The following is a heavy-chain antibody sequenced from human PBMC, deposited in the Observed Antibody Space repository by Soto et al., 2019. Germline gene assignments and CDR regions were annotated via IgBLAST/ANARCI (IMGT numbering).Heavy chain of an antibody. CDR1: GISVSTSDYY. Sequence: TLSLTCTVSGISVSTSDYYWGWVRQPPGKGLDWIGNIYYSGSTFYNPSLRSRVTISVDTSKNQFSLKLNSVTAADTAVYFCAGFVVPASRNSDFDYWGQGTLVTVSS. CDR2: IYYSGST. D-gene: IGHD2-15*01. J-gene: IGHJ4*02. CDR3: AGFVVPASRNSDFDY. V-gene: IGHV4-39*01.